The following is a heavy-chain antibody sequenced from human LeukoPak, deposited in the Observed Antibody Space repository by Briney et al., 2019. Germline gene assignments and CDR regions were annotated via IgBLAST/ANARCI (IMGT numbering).Heavy chain of an antibody. Sequence: PSETLSLTCAVYGGSFSDYFWGWIRRPPGKGLEWIGEINHSGTTNYNPSLESRITISIDTSKNQFSLKVTSVTAADTAVYYCARTFYYGSSGYYYAYWGQGTQVTVSS. D-gene: IGHD3-22*01. J-gene: IGHJ4*02. V-gene: IGHV4-34*01. CDR3: ARTFYYGSSGYYYAY. CDR2: INHSGTT. CDR1: GGSFSDYF.